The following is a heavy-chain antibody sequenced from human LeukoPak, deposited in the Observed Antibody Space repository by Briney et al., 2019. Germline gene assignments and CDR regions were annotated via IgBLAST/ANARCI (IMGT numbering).Heavy chain of an antibody. D-gene: IGHD6-19*01. J-gene: IGHJ4*02. CDR2: IIPIFGTA. V-gene: IGHV1-69*01. CDR1: GGTFSSYA. Sequence: GSSVKVSCKASGGTFSSYAISWVRQAPGQGLEWMGGIIPIFGTANYAQKFQGRVTITADESTSTAYMELSSLRSEDTAVYYCARSSSQYSSGWGLANFDYWGQGTLVTVSS. CDR3: ARSSSQYSSGWGLANFDY.